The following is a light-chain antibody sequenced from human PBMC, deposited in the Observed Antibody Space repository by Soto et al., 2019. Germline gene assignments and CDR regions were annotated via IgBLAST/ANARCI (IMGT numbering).Light chain of an antibody. CDR1: TSNIGSNY. CDR3: AAWDDSLSGRV. J-gene: IGLJ2*01. Sequence: QSVLTQPPSAPGTPGQRVTISCSGSTSNIGSNYVYWYQQLPGTAPKLLIYMNNQRPSGVPDRFSGSKSGTSASLAISGLRSEDEADYYCAAWDDSLSGRVFGGGTKLTVL. CDR2: MNN. V-gene: IGLV1-47*01.